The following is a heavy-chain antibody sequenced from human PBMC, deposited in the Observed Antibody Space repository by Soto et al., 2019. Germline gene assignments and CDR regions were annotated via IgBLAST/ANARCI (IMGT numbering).Heavy chain of an antibody. CDR3: AKGQNSGTYRFYFDY. J-gene: IGHJ4*02. CDR1: GFTFSSYA. D-gene: IGHD1-26*01. V-gene: IGHV3-23*01. Sequence: LRLSCAASGFTFSSYAMSWVRQAPGKGPEWVSGISASGGSTSYADSVKGRFTISRDNSKNTLYLQMNSLRADDTAVYHCAKGQNSGTYRFYFDYWGQGALVTVSS. CDR2: ISASGGST.